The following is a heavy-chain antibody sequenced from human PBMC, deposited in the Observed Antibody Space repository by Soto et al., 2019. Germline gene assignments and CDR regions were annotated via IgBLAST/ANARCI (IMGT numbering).Heavy chain of an antibody. CDR1: GFTFTNVA. Sequence: GGSLRLSCAASGFTFTNVAMTWVRQAPGKGLEWVSSITDSGGTTDYADSVKGRFTISRDNSKSTLYLQMNNLRADDTAVYYCAKLYWNPRYFDYWGQGARVTVPQ. V-gene: IGHV3-23*01. J-gene: IGHJ4*02. CDR3: AKLYWNPRYFDY. D-gene: IGHD1-1*01. CDR2: ITDSGGTT.